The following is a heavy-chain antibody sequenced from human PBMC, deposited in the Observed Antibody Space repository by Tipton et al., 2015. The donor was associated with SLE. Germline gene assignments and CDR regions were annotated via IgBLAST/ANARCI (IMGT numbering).Heavy chain of an antibody. CDR1: IGSFSGYR. V-gene: IGHV4-34*01. D-gene: IGHD3-10*01. CDR2: INHRGST. CDR3: ARARFAGAGDYYYYMDV. J-gene: IGHJ6*03. Sequence: TLSLTCAVHIGSFSGYRWSWIRQPPGKGLEWIGEINHRGSTNYNSSLKSRATISVDTSKNQFSLKLSSVTAADTAVYYCARARFAGAGDYYYYMDVWAKGTPVTVSS.